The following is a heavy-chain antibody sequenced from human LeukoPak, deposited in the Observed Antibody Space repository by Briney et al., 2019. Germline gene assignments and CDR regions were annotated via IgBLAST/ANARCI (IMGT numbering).Heavy chain of an antibody. J-gene: IGHJ3*02. CDR3: AKLYSGRAFDI. CDR2: LSSSGGDT. Sequence: GGSLRLSCAASGFTFSGYGMHWVRQAPGKGLEWVSALSSSGGDTSYADSVKDRFTISRDNSKNTVHLQMSSLRVEDSAVYYCAKLYSGRAFDIWGQGTLVTVSS. D-gene: IGHD3-10*01. V-gene: IGHV3-23*01. CDR1: GFTFSGYG.